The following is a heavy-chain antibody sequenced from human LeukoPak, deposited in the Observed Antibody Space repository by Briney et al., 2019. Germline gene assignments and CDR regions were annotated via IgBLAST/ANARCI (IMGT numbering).Heavy chain of an antibody. CDR2: IWYDGSNK. J-gene: IGHJ4*02. Sequence: GRSLRLSCAASGFTFSSYGMHWVRQAPGKGLEWVAVIWYDGSNKYYADSVKGRFTISRDNSKNTLYLQMNSLRAEDTAVYYCATSIAARTDDYWGQGTLVTVSS. V-gene: IGHV3-33*01. CDR1: GFTFSSYG. D-gene: IGHD6-6*01. CDR3: ATSIAARTDDY.